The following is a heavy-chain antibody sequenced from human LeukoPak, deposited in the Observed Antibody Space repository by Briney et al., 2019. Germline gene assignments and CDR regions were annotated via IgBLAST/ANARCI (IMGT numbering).Heavy chain of an antibody. V-gene: IGHV4-30-4*08. CDR3: ARGYIVVVPAATADDAFDI. CDR1: AASTTMRSYY. J-gene: IGHJ3*02. Sequence: SQTLSLTSTVSAASTTMRSYYWNWTRHPPGKGLEWTGYIYYCGSTYYNPSLKSRVTISVDTSKNQCSLKLSSVTAADTAVYYCARGYIVVVPAATADDAFDIWGQGTMVTVSS. CDR2: IYYCGST. D-gene: IGHD2-2*01.